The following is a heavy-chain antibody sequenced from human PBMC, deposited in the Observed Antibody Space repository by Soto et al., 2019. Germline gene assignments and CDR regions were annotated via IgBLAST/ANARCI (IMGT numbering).Heavy chain of an antibody. D-gene: IGHD1-26*01. CDR2: IYYGGST. Sequence: SETLSLTCTVSGGSISSYYWSWIRQPPGKGLEWIGYIYYGGSTNYNPSLKSRVTISVDTSKNQFSLKLSSVTAADTAVYYCARVREPRNPSDAFDIWGQGTMVTVSS. J-gene: IGHJ3*02. CDR1: GGSISSYY. V-gene: IGHV4-59*01. CDR3: ARVREPRNPSDAFDI.